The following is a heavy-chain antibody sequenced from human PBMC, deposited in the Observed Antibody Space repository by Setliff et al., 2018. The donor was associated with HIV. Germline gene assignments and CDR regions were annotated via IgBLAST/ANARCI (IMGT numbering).Heavy chain of an antibody. CDR2: INHSGST. CDR1: GGSFSGYY. Sequence: ETLSLTCAVYGGSFSGYYWSWIRQPPGKGLEWIGEINHSGSTNCNPSLKSRVTISVDTSKNQFSLKLSSVTAADTAVYYCPRAGRASYYYYMDVGGKETTLTVS. CDR3: PRAGRASYYYYMDV. V-gene: IGHV4-34*01. D-gene: IGHD3-10*01. J-gene: IGHJ6*03.